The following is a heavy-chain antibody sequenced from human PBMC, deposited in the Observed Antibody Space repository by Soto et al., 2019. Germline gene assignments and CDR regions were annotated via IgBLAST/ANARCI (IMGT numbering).Heavy chain of an antibody. Sequence: QVQLQESGPGLVKPSETLSLTCTVSGGSISSYYWSWIRQPPGKGLEWIGYIYYSGSTNYNPSLKSRVTISVDTSKNQFSLKLSSVTAADTAVYYCARDRIRFFDIWGQGTMVTVSS. V-gene: IGHV4-59*01. J-gene: IGHJ3*02. D-gene: IGHD4-17*01. CDR1: GGSISSYY. CDR2: IYYSGST. CDR3: ARDRIRFFDI.